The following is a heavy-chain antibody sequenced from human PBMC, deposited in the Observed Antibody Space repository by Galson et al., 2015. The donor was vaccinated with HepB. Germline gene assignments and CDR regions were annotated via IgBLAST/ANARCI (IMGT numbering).Heavy chain of an antibody. CDR2: INHSGST. CDR1: GGSFSGYY. V-gene: IGHV4-34*01. Sequence: ETLSLTCAVYGGSFSGYYWSWIRQPPGKGLEWIGEINHSGSTNYNPSLKSRVTISVDTSKNQFSLKLSSVTAADTAVYYCARGQTLPTYYYDSSGYYFSYWGQGTLVTVSS. CDR3: ARGQTLPTYYYDSSGYYFSY. J-gene: IGHJ4*02. D-gene: IGHD3-22*01.